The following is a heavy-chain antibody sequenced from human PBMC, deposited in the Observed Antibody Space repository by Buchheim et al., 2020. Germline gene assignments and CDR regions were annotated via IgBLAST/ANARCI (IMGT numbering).Heavy chain of an antibody. CDR3: AREDSSSSNILDY. CDR1: GGSISSSNW. Sequence: QVQLQESGPGLVKPSGTLSLTCAVSGGSISSSNWRSWVRQPPGKGLEWIGEIYHSGSTHYNPSLKSLVTISVDKSKNQFSMKLSSVTAADTAVYYCAREDSSSSNILDYWGQGTL. J-gene: IGHJ4*02. V-gene: IGHV4-4*02. CDR2: IYHSGST. D-gene: IGHD6-6*01.